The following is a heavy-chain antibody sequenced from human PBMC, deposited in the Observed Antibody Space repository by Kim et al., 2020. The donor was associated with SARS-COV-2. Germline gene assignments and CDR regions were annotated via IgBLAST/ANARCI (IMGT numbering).Heavy chain of an antibody. J-gene: IGHJ4*02. V-gene: IGHV3-53*01. D-gene: IGHD2-15*01. CDR3: ARAGGYCSGGSCFGLDY. Sequence: VQGRFTISRDNSKNTLYLQMNSLRAEDTAVYYCARAGGYCSGGSCFGLDYWGQGTLVTVSS.